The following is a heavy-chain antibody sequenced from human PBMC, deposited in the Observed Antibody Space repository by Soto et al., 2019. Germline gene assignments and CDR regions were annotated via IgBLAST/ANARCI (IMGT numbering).Heavy chain of an antibody. CDR2: IYWDDDK. CDR1: GFSLSTSGVG. D-gene: IGHD3-10*01. Sequence: QITLKESGPTLMKPTQTLTLTCTFSGFSLSTSGVGVGWIRQPPGKALEWLALIYWDDDKRYSPSLKSRLTITKDTSKHQVVLIMTNMDPVDTAKYYCAHSSVTMVRGITPFDPWCQGTLVTVSS. V-gene: IGHV2-5*02. CDR3: AHSSVTMVRGITPFDP. J-gene: IGHJ5*02.